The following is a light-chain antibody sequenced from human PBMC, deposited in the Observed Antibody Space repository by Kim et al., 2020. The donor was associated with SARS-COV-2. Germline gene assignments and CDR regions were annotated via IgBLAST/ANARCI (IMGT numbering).Light chain of an antibody. CDR2: AAS. V-gene: IGKV1-27*01. Sequence: ASVGDRVTLTCRASQGIGNWLAWYQQKPGKVPKLLIYAASALHSGVPSRFSGSGSGTDFTLTINSLQPADFATYFCQNYKTAPRTFGQGTKVEIK. J-gene: IGKJ1*01. CDR3: QNYKTAPRT. CDR1: QGIGNW.